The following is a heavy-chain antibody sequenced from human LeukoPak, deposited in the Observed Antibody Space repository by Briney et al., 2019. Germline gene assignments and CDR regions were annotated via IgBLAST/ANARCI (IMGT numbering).Heavy chain of an antibody. J-gene: IGHJ4*02. CDR2: ISGSGDNT. V-gene: IGHV3-23*01. D-gene: IGHD3-22*01. Sequence: GGSLRLSCAASGFTFSSYAMSWVRQAPGKGLEWVSAISGSGDNTYYADSVKGRFTISRDNSKNTLYLQMNSLRAEDMALYYCAKGSYYDSSGTYYFDYWGQGTLVTVSS. CDR3: AKGSYYDSSGTYYFDY. CDR1: GFTFSSYA.